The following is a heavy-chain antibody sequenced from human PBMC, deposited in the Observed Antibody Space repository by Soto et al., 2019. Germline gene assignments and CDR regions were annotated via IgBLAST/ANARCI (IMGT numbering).Heavy chain of an antibody. CDR1: GYMFTSYD. CDR3: ARIPSYDTSGPLDYYYGMDV. CDR2: MNPNSGNT. Sequence: QVQLVQSGAEVKKPGASVTVSCTASGYMFTSYDIGWVRQATGQGLEWMGWMNPNSGNTGYAQNFQGRVTMTSHTSMGTAYMGLSSLRSDDTAVYYCARIPSYDTSGPLDYYYGMDVWGQGTTVTVSS. J-gene: IGHJ6*02. V-gene: IGHV1-8*01. D-gene: IGHD3-22*01.